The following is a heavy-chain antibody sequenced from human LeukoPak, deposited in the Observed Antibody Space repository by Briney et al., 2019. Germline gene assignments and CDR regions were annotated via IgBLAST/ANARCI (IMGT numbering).Heavy chain of an antibody. Sequence: SETLSLTCTVSGGSISSYYWSWIRQPPGKGLEWIGYIDYSGYTNYNPSLKSRVTISVDTSKSQFSLKLTSVTAADTAVYFCARGGYYGSGNDFRFDPWGQGTLVTVPS. CDR1: GGSISSYY. J-gene: IGHJ5*02. V-gene: IGHV4-59*13. CDR3: ARGGYYGSGNDFRFDP. CDR2: IDYSGYT. D-gene: IGHD3-10*01.